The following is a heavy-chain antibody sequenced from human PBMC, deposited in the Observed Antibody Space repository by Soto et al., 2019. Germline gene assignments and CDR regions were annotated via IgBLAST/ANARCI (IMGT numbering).Heavy chain of an antibody. V-gene: IGHV3-23*01. CDR2: ISGSGGST. CDR3: AKDRPWKVAGISSFDY. CDR1: GFTFRSYA. Sequence: PGGSLRLSCAASGFTFRSYAMSWVRQAPGKGLEWVSAISGSGGSTYYADSVKGRFTISRDNSKNTLYLQMNSLRAEDTAVYYCAKDRPWKVAGISSFDYWGQGTLVTVSS. D-gene: IGHD6-19*01. J-gene: IGHJ4*02.